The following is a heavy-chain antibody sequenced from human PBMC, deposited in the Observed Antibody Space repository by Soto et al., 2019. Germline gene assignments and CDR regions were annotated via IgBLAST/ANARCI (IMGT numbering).Heavy chain of an antibody. Sequence: GESLKISCKGSGYSFTTYWIGWVRQMPGKGLEGMVIIYPGDSDTRYSPSFQGQVTISADKSINTAYLQWISLKASDTAMYYCARRRAGNPDDWFDPWGQGTLVTVSS. CDR1: GYSFTTYW. V-gene: IGHV5-51*01. CDR2: IYPGDSDT. J-gene: IGHJ5*02. D-gene: IGHD6-13*01. CDR3: ARRRAGNPDDWFDP.